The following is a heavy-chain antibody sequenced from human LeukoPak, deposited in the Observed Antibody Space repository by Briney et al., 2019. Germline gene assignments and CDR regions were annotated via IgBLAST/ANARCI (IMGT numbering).Heavy chain of an antibody. J-gene: IGHJ4*02. V-gene: IGHV3-7*03. Sequence: GGSLRLSCEGSAFIFSGHWMNWVRQTPGKGLEWVASIKEDGSERQYVDSVKGRFAISRDNSKNTLYLQMNSLRAEDTAVYYRAREGEMGGALDYWGQGTLVTVSS. CDR1: AFIFSGHW. CDR3: AREGEMGGALDY. D-gene: IGHD5-24*01. CDR2: IKEDGSER.